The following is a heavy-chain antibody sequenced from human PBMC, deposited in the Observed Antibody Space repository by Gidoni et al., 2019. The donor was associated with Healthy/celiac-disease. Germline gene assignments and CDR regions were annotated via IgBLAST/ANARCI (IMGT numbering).Heavy chain of an antibody. D-gene: IGHD1-20*01. J-gene: IGHJ6*02. CDR3: TTTITGTERAYYYYYYGMDV. Sequence: EVQLVESGGGLVKPGGSLRLSCAASGFTFSNAWMNWVRQAPGKGLEWVGRIKSKTDGGTTDYAAPVKGRFTISRDDSKNTLYLQMNSLKTEDTAVYYCTTTITGTERAYYYYYYGMDVWGQGTTVTVSS. V-gene: IGHV3-15*07. CDR2: IKSKTDGGTT. CDR1: GFTFSNAW.